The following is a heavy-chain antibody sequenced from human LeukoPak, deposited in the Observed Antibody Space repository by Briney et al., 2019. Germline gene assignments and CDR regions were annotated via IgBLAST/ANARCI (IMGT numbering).Heavy chain of an antibody. Sequence: GESLKISCETSGYSFTTYWIGWVRQMPGTGLEWVGAIYPGDSDTRYSPSFQGQVTISADKSISTAYLQWSSLKASDTAMYYCASSSGNFDYWGQGTLVTVSS. CDR3: ASSSGNFDY. CDR2: IYPGDSDT. D-gene: IGHD6-19*01. CDR1: GYSFTTYW. J-gene: IGHJ4*02. V-gene: IGHV5-51*01.